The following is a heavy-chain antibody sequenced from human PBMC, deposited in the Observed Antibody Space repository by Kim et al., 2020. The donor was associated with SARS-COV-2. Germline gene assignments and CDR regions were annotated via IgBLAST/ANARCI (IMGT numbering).Heavy chain of an antibody. CDR1: GFAFGTHS. Sequence: GGSLRLSCAXSGFAFGTHSMNWVRQAPGKGLEWVSSIGGSTNYIYYADSVKGRFTISRDNAKNSLYLQMSSLRAEDTAVYYCARGGYCSSTSCYFYYIALDVWGQGTTVTVSS. J-gene: IGHJ6*02. CDR2: IGGSTNYI. CDR3: ARGGYCSSTSCYFYYIALDV. D-gene: IGHD2-2*01. V-gene: IGHV3-21*01.